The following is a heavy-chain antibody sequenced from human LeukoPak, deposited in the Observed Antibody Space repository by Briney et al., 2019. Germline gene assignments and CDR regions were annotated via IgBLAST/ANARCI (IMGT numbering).Heavy chain of an antibody. CDR2: ISGSGGST. D-gene: IGHD1-26*01. J-gene: IGHJ5*02. Sequence: GGSLRLSCAASGFTFSSYAMSWVRQAPGKGLEWVSAISGSGGSTYYADSVKGRFTISRDNSKNTQYLQMNSLRAEDTAVYYCAKESGGSYYPYNWFDPWGQGTLVTVSS. V-gene: IGHV3-23*01. CDR3: AKESGGSYYPYNWFDP. CDR1: GFTFSSYA.